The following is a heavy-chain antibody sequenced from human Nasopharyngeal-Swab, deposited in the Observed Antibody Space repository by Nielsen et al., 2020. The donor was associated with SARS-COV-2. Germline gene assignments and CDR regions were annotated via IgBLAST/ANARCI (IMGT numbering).Heavy chain of an antibody. V-gene: IGHV4-59*01. CDR2: IYYSGST. CDR3: ARAVDYVWGRERDGRGKQEEGER. D-gene: IGHD3-16*01. Sequence: WIRQPPGKGLEWIGYIYYSGSTNYNPALKGRVTISVDTSKNQFSLKLSSVTAADTAVYYCARAVDYVWGRERDGRGKQEEGERGGQGKIGTVSS. J-gene: IGHJ3*01.